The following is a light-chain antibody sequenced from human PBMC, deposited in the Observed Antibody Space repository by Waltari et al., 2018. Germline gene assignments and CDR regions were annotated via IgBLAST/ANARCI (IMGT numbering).Light chain of an antibody. CDR2: WAS. CDR3: HQYYITPLT. J-gene: IGKJ4*01. V-gene: IGKV4-1*01. CDR1: QSVFYSSNNKDY. Sequence: DILMTKSPDSLAVSLGERATGNCKSSQSVFYSSNNKDYLAWYQHKPGQPPKLLIYWASTRVSGVPARFSGSGSGTDFTLTISSLQAEDVAVYYCHQYYITPLTFGGGTKVEIK.